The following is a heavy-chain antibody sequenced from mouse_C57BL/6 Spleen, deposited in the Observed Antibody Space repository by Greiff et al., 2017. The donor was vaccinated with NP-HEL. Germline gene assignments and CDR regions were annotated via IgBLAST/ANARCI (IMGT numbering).Heavy chain of an antibody. Sequence: EVQLVESGGGLVKPGGSLKLSCAASGFTFSSYAMSWVRQTPEKRLEWVATISDGGSYTYYPDNVKGRFTISRDNAKNNLYLQMSHLKSEDTAMYYCARDQGYSNLFAYWGQGTLVTVSA. CDR3: ARDQGYSNLFAY. V-gene: IGHV5-4*01. J-gene: IGHJ3*01. CDR2: ISDGGSYT. D-gene: IGHD2-5*01. CDR1: GFTFSSYA.